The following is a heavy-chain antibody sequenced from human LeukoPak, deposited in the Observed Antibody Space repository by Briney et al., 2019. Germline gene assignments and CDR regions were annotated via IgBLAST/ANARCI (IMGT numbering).Heavy chain of an antibody. CDR3: AREITPDIEDYGDYEAFDI. CDR2: IYYSGST. D-gene: IGHD4-17*01. Sequence: PSQTLSLTCTVSGGSISSGGYYWSWIRQHPGKGLEWIGYIYYSGSTYYNPTLKSRVTISVDTSKNQFSLKLSSVTAADTAVYYCAREITPDIEDYGDYEAFDIWGQGTMVTVSS. V-gene: IGHV4-31*03. J-gene: IGHJ3*02. CDR1: GGSISSGGYY.